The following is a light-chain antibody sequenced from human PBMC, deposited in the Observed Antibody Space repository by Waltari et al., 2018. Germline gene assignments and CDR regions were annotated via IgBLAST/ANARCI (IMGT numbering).Light chain of an antibody. CDR2: VNSDGSH. J-gene: IGLJ3*02. CDR1: SGHSSNV. Sequence: QLVLTQSPSASASLGASVKLTCTLSSGHSSNVVAWHQQQPEKGPRYLMKVNSDGSHTKGDGIPYRFPGSSSGAWRYLTIPSLQSDEDADYYCQTWGTGIWVFGGGTRLTVL. V-gene: IGLV4-69*01. CDR3: QTWGTGIWV.